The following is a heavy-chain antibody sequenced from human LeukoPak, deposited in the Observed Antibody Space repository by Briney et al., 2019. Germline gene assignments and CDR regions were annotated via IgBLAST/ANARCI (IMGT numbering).Heavy chain of an antibody. CDR1: GGSISSYY. J-gene: IGHJ4*02. Sequence: SSETLSLTRTVSGGSISSYYWSWIRQPPGKGLEWIGYIYYSGSTNYNPFLKSRVTISVDTSKNQFSLKLSSVTAADTAVYYCARGSGNVVVTASGLDYWGQGTLVTVSS. CDR2: IYYSGST. CDR3: ARGSGNVVVTASGLDY. V-gene: IGHV4-59*01. D-gene: IGHD2-21*02.